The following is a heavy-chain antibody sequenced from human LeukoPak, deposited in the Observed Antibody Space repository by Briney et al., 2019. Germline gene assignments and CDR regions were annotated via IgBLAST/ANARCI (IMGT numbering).Heavy chain of an antibody. D-gene: IGHD6-13*01. CDR3: ARVIWGHQLVSPSDY. J-gene: IGHJ4*02. CDR2: INQDGSEM. V-gene: IGHV3-7*01. CDR1: GFIFGNYW. Sequence: GGSLRLSCEASGFIFGNYWMSWVRQAPGKGLEWVANINQDGSEMYYVDSVKGRFTISRDYAKDSLFLQMNSLRAEDTAVYYCARVIWGHQLVSPSDYWGQGTLVTVSS.